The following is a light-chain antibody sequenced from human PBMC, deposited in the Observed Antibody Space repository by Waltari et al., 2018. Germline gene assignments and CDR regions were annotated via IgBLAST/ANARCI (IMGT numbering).Light chain of an antibody. CDR1: QSVSSY. Sequence: EIVLTQSPATLSLSPGERATLSCRASQSVSSYLAWYQQKPGQAPRLLIYAASSRATGIPARFSGRGSGTDFTLTISSLEPEDFAVYYCQQRSNWPLTFGGGTKVEIK. CDR3: QQRSNWPLT. V-gene: IGKV3-11*01. CDR2: AAS. J-gene: IGKJ4*02.